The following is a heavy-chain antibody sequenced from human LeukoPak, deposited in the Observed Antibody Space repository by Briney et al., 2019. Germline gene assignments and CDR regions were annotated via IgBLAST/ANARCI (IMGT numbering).Heavy chain of an antibody. CDR2: INHSGST. V-gene: IGHV4-34*01. D-gene: IGHD6-19*01. CDR1: GGSFSGYY. Sequence: SETLSLTCAVYGGSFSGYYWSWIRQPPGKGLEWIGEINHSGSTNYNPSLKSRVTISVDTSKNQFSLKLSSVTAADTAVYYCARLAVAGTYYYYYMDVWGKGTTVTVSS. CDR3: ARLAVAGTYYYYYMDV. J-gene: IGHJ6*03.